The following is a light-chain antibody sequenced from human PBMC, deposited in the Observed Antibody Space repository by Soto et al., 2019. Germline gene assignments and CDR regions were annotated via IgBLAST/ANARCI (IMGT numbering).Light chain of an antibody. V-gene: IGLV2-11*01. CDR2: DVS. CDR3: CSYAGSYTFDV. CDR1: SSDVGGYNY. Sequence: QSALTQPRSVSGSPGQSVTISCTGTSSDVGGYNYVSWYQQHPGKAPKLMIYDVSKRPSGVPDRFSGSKSGNTASLTISGRQADDEADYYCCSYAGSYTFDVFGTGTKLTVL. J-gene: IGLJ1*01.